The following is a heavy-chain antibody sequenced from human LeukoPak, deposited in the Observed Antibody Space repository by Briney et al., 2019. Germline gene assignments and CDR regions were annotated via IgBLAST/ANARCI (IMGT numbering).Heavy chain of an antibody. CDR3: AKGVVVAPDVTPFDY. CDR1: GFTFSSYE. Sequence: GGSLRLSCAASGFTFSSYEMNWVRQAPGKGLEWVSYITSSGSTIYYADSVKGRFTISRDNSKNTLYLQMNSLRAEDTAVYYCAKGVVVAPDVTPFDYWGQGTLVTVSS. CDR2: ITSSGSTI. D-gene: IGHD2-2*01. J-gene: IGHJ4*02. V-gene: IGHV3-48*03.